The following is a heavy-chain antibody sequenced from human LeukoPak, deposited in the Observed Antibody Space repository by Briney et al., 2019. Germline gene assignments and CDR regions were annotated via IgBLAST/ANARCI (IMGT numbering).Heavy chain of an antibody. CDR3: VRDQTNCGGDCYKSFFDY. CDR1: GYTFTDYF. J-gene: IGHJ4*02. V-gene: IGHV1-2*02. CDR2: INPHSGGT. D-gene: IGHD2-21*02. Sequence: ASVKVSCKASGYTFTDYFIHWVRQAPGQGLEWMGWINPHSGGTKSAQRFQGRVTMTRDTSISTAYMEVSRLKSDDTAVYYCVRDQTNCGGDCYKSFFDYWGQGTLVTVSS.